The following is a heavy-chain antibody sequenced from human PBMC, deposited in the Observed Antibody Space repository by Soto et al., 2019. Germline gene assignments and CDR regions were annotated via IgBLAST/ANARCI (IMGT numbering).Heavy chain of an antibody. V-gene: IGHV4-39*01. J-gene: IGHJ4*02. CDR1: GGSISSSSYY. CDR2: IYYSGST. D-gene: IGHD3-22*01. Sequence: QLQLQESGPGLVKPSETLSLTCTVSGGSISSSSYYWGWIRQPPGKGLEWIGSIYYSGSTYYNPSLKRRVTISVDTSKNQFSLKLSSVTAADTAVYYCARLDYYDSSGYYPTLDYWGQGTLVTVSS. CDR3: ARLDYYDSSGYYPTLDY.